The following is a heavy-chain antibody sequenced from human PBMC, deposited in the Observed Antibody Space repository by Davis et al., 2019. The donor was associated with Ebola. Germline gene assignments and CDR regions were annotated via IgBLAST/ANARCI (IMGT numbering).Heavy chain of an antibody. J-gene: IGHJ6*02. V-gene: IGHV6-1*01. CDR2: TYYTSKWIT. CDR3: ARGWLRGGMDV. CDR1: GDSVSSGG. Sequence: LRLSCVISGDSVSSGGWNWIRQSPSRGLEWLGRTYYTSKWITDYAVSVKSRIIISPDTSKNQFSLQLNSVTPEDTALYYCARGWLRGGMDVWGEGTTVTV. D-gene: IGHD5-18*01.